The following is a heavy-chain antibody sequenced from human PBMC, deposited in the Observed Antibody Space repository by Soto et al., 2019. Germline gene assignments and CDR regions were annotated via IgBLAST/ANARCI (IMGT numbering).Heavy chain of an antibody. Sequence: SETLSLTCTFSGVSISSSTYYWGWIRQSPGKGLEWIASIYNSGSNYYNPSLTGRVTISVDTSKNQFSLQLSSVTATDTAVYHCARDRRGWYSYFDYWGQGALVTVS. CDR2: IYNSGSN. J-gene: IGHJ4*02. D-gene: IGHD6-19*01. V-gene: IGHV4-39*01. CDR3: ARDRRGWYSYFDY. CDR1: GVSISSSTYY.